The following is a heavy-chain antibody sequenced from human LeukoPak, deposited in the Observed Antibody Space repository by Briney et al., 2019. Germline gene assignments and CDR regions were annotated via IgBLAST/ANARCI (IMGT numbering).Heavy chain of an antibody. Sequence: PSETLSLTCAVSGGSISSSNWWSWVRQPPGKGLECIGEIYHSGSTNYNPSLRSRVTMSVDKSKNQFSLKLSSVTAADTAVYYCATTGYCSGGSCYNWFDPWGQGTLVTVSS. CDR2: IYHSGST. J-gene: IGHJ5*02. V-gene: IGHV4-4*02. D-gene: IGHD2-15*01. CDR1: GGSISSSNW. CDR3: ATTGYCSGGSCYNWFDP.